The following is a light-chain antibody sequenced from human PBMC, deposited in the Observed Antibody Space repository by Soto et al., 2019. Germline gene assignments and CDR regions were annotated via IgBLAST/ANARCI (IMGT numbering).Light chain of an antibody. J-gene: IGKJ1*01. CDR2: GAS. CDR1: QSVSSN. CDR3: QQYNNWPQT. V-gene: IGKV3-15*01. Sequence: EIVMTQSPATLSVSPGERATLSCRASQSVSSNLAWYQQKPGQAPRLLIYGASTRATGIPARFSGSGSGTEFTLTISSLQSEDVAVHYRQQYNNWPQTLGQGTKVDIK.